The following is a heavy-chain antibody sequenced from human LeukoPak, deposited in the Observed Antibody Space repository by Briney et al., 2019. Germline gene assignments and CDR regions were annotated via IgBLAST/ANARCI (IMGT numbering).Heavy chain of an antibody. CDR3: ARDGDILTGYYPPDY. V-gene: IGHV1-2*02. J-gene: IGHJ4*02. CDR2: INPNSGGT. D-gene: IGHD3-9*01. Sequence: PGASVKVSCKASGYTLTGYYMHWVRQAPGQGLEWMGWINPNSGGTNYAQKFQGRVTMTRDTSISTAYMELSRLRSDDTAVYYCARDGDILTGYYPPDYWGQGTLVTVSS. CDR1: GYTLTGYY.